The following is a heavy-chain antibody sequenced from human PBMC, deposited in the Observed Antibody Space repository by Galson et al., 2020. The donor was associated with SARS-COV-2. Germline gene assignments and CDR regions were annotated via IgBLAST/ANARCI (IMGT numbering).Heavy chain of an antibody. CDR3: AKEATSKVFDY. J-gene: IGHJ4*02. V-gene: IGHV3-33*06. CDR1: GFTFREYG. Sequence: LSLTCAASGFTFREYGIHWVRQPPGKGLEWVAVIGYDGSPQYYADSVKGRFTISRDNSENTLYLQMRSLRAEDTAVYYCAKEATSKVFDYWGQGTLVTVSS. CDR2: IGYDGSPQ.